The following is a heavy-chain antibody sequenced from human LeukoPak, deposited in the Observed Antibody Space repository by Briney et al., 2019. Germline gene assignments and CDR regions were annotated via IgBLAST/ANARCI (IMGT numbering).Heavy chain of an antibody. D-gene: IGHD2-2*01. V-gene: IGHV3-21*01. CDR3: ARGGTLGYCSSTSCYFWDY. CDR2: ISSSSSYI. J-gene: IGHJ4*02. Sequence: VGSLRLSCAASGFTFSSYSMNWVRQAPGKGLEWVSSISSSSSYINYADSVKGRFTISRDNAKNSLYLQMNSLRAEDTAVYYCARGGTLGYCSSTSCYFWDYWGQGTLVTVSS. CDR1: GFTFSSYS.